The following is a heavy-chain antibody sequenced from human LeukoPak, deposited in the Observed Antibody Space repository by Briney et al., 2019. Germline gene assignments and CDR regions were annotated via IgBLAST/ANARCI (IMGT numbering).Heavy chain of an antibody. CDR3: AREDGVIVVDKKGDYYYGMDV. V-gene: IGHV1-69*04. Sequence: ASVKVSCKASGGTFSSYAISWVRQAPGQGLEWMGRIIPILGIANYAQKFQGRVTITADKSTSTAYMELSSLRSEDTAVYYCAREDGVIVVDKKGDYYYGMDVWGQGTTVTVSS. CDR1: GGTFSSYA. J-gene: IGHJ6*02. D-gene: IGHD3-22*01. CDR2: IIPILGIA.